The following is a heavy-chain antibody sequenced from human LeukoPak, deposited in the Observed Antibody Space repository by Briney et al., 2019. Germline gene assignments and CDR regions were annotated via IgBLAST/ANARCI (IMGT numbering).Heavy chain of an antibody. CDR2: ISHTGST. CDR1: GASINTSNFY. J-gene: IGHJ5*02. D-gene: IGHD3-10*01. CDR3: ARQGTSTRGGYWLDP. Sequence: SGILSLTCTVSGASINTSNFYWGWIRQPPGKGLESIGSISHTGSTYCNPSLNSRVTISVDTSKNQFSLKLSSVTAADTAAYYCARQGTSTRGGYWLDPWGQGILVTVSS. V-gene: IGHV4-39*01.